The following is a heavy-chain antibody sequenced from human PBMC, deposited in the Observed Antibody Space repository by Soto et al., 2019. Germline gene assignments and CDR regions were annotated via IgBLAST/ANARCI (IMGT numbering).Heavy chain of an antibody. J-gene: IGHJ4*02. V-gene: IGHV1-69*06. CDR2: IIPIFGTA. Sequence: ASVKVSCKASGCTFSSYAISWVRQAPGQGLEWMGGIIPIFGTANYAQKFQGRVTITADKSTSTAYTGLSSLRSEDTAVYYCARTYSSGWYYFEYWGQGTLVTVS. D-gene: IGHD6-19*01. CDR3: ARTYSSGWYYFEY. CDR1: GCTFSSYA.